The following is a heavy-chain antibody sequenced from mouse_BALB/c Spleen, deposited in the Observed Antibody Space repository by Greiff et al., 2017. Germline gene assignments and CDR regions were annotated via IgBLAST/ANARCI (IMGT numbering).Heavy chain of an antibody. CDR2: INPGSGGT. CDR3: ARQLGLPGNYAMDY. CDR1: GYAFTNYL. V-gene: IGHV1-54*01. J-gene: IGHJ4*01. D-gene: IGHD3-1*01. Sequence: QVQLQQSGAELVRPGTSVKVSCKASGYAFTNYLIEWVKQRPGQGLEWIGVINPGSGGTNYNEKFKGKATLTADKSSSTAYMQLSSLTSDDSAVYFCARQLGLPGNYAMDYWGQGTSVTVSS.